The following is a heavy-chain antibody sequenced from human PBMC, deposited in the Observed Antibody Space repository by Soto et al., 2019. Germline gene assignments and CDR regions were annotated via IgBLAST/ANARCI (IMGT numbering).Heavy chain of an antibody. Sequence: PSETLSLTCIVSGASFSDANCYWVWIRQPPGEGLEWIGSFYYDGRTYYNASLKSRVTISVDTSKNHFSLMLTSVTAADTAVYYCARRPHIVVAPTWGQGTLVTVSS. CDR3: ARRPHIVVAPT. CDR2: FYYDGRT. D-gene: IGHD2-21*01. CDR1: GASFSDANCY. V-gene: IGHV4-39*02. J-gene: IGHJ1*01.